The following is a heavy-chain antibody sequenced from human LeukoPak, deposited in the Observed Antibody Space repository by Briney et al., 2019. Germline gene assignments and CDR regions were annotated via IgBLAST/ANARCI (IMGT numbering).Heavy chain of an antibody. D-gene: IGHD2-21*02. CDR3: ARDGAACGGDCYLSYFDL. V-gene: IGHV3-11*01. CDR1: GFTFSDYY. J-gene: IGHJ2*01. Sequence: GGSLRLSCAASGFTFSDYYMSWIRQAPGKGQEWVSYISSSGNTIYYADSVKGRFTISRDNAKNSLYLQMNSLRAEDTAVYYCARDGAACGGDCYLSYFDLWGRGTLVTVSS. CDR2: ISSSGNTI.